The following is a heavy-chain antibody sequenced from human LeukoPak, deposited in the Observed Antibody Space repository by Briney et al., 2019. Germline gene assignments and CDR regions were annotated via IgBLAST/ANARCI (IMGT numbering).Heavy chain of an antibody. Sequence: GESLKISCKGSGYIFGNYWIGWVRQMPGKGLEWMAIIYPHDSDIRYSPSFQGQVTISVDKSNNTAYLQWSSLKASDTAMYYCARRGYYYDSSGYYHAYFDYWGQGTLVTVSS. V-gene: IGHV5-51*01. CDR2: IYPHDSDI. CDR1: GYIFGNYW. CDR3: ARRGYYYDSSGYYHAYFDY. D-gene: IGHD3-22*01. J-gene: IGHJ4*02.